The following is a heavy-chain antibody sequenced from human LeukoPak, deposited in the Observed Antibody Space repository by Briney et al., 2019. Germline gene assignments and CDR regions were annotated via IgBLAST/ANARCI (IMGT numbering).Heavy chain of an antibody. D-gene: IGHD3-16*02. J-gene: IGHJ4*02. CDR2: INHSGST. Sequence: PSETLSLTCAVYGGSFSGYYWSWIRQPPGRGLEWLGEINHSGSTNYNPSLKSRVTISVDTSKNQFSLKLSSVTAADTAVYYCARRRVMITFGGVIAFDYWGQGTLVTVSS. CDR1: GGSFSGYY. V-gene: IGHV4-34*01. CDR3: ARRRVMITFGGVIAFDY.